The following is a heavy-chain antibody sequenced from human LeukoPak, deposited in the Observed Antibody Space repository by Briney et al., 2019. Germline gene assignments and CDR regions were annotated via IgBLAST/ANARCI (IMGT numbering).Heavy chain of an antibody. Sequence: GGSLRLSCAASGFTFSSYSMNWVRQAPGKGLEWVSSISSSSSCIYYADSVKGRFTISRDNAKNSLYLQMNSLRAEDTAVYYCARAGSGRSPDWFDPWGQGTLVTVSS. CDR2: ISSSSSCI. D-gene: IGHD1-26*01. CDR1: GFTFSSYS. CDR3: ARAGSGRSPDWFDP. J-gene: IGHJ5*02. V-gene: IGHV3-21*01.